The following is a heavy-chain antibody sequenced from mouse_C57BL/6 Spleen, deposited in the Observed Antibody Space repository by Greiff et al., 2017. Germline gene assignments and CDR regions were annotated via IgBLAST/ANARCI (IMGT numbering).Heavy chain of an antibody. Sequence: VQLQQSGAELMKPGASVKLSCKATGYTFTGYWIEWVKQRPGHGLEWIGEILPGSGSTNYNGKFKGKATFTADTSSTTAYRQLSSLTTEDSAIYYCARGGHYGSSSFAYWGQGTLVTVSA. CDR3: ARGGHYGSSSFAY. D-gene: IGHD1-1*01. J-gene: IGHJ3*01. V-gene: IGHV1-9*01. CDR2: ILPGSGST. CDR1: GYTFTGYW.